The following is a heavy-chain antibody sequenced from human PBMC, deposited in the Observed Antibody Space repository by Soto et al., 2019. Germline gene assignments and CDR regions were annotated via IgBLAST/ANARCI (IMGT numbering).Heavy chain of an antibody. CDR3: TRGVLA. Sequence: QVQLQESGSRLVRPSQTVSLTCSVSGGSVNSGGYSWSWIRQPPGKGLEWIAFISPSGSPAYNASLKSRVTISVDRSKNQISLELSSVPAADTAVYYCTRGVLARGPGTRVTVSS. J-gene: IGHJ4*02. V-gene: IGHV4-30-2*01. CDR2: ISPSGSP. CDR1: GGSVNSGGYS. D-gene: IGHD2-8*01.